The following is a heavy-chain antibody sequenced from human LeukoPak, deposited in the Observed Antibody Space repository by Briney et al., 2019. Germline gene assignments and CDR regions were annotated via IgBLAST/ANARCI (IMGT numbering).Heavy chain of an antibody. V-gene: IGHV3-23*01. CDR2: ISVSGGST. CDR1: GFTFSSYA. CDR3: APRIVGATVVDL. J-gene: IGHJ2*01. Sequence: PGGSLRLSCAASGFTFSSYAMSWVRQAPGKGLEWVSAISVSGGSTYYADSVKGRFTISRDNPKNTLYLQMNSLRAEDMAVYYCAPRIVGATVVDLWGRGTLVTVSS. D-gene: IGHD1-26*01.